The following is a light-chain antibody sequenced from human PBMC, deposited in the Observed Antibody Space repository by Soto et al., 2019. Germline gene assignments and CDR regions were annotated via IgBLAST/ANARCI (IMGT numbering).Light chain of an antibody. V-gene: IGKV3-20*01. J-gene: IGKJ5*01. CDR2: GAS. Sequence: EIVLTQSPGTLALSPGGRATLFSRAGQSVSSSYFAGYQQNPGQPPRLLIYGASSRATGIPDRFSGGGSGTDFTLTISRLEPEDFAVFYCQHYDSLPITFGQGTRLEIK. CDR3: QHYDSLPIT. CDR1: QSVSSSY.